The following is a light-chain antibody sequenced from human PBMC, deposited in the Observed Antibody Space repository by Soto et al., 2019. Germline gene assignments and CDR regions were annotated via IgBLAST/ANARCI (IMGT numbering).Light chain of an antibody. CDR1: SSDVGGYNY. V-gene: IGLV2-14*01. CDR3: SSYTTRTTLGV. CDR2: EVS. J-gene: IGLJ1*01. Sequence: QSVLTQPAYVSGSPGQSITISCTGTSSDVGGYNYVSWYQQHPGKAPKLMIYEVSNRPSGVSNRFSGSKSGNTASLTISGLQAEDVSDYYCSSYTTRTTLGVFGTGP.